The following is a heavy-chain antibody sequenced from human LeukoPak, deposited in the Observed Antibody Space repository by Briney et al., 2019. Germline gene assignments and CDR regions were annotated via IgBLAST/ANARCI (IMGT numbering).Heavy chain of an antibody. CDR3: ARARYSSSPPDV. Sequence: ASVKVSCKASGYTFTSYYMHWVRQAPGQGLEWMGWISAYNGNTNYAQNLQGRVTMTTDTSTSTAYMELRSLRSDDTAVFYCARARYSSSPPDVWGQGTTVTASS. D-gene: IGHD6-6*01. CDR1: GYTFTSYY. V-gene: IGHV1-18*04. CDR2: ISAYNGNT. J-gene: IGHJ6*02.